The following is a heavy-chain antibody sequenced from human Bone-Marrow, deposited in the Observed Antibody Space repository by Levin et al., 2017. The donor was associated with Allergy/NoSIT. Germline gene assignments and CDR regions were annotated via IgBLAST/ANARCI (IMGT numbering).Heavy chain of an antibody. CDR2: INHSGST. CDR1: GGSFSGYY. CDR3: ARVGVPELGNAFDS. V-gene: IGHV4-34*01. Sequence: SETLSLTCAVYGGSFSGYYWSWIRQPPGKGLEWIGEINHSGSTNYNPSLKSRVTISVDTSKNQFSLKLSSVTAADTAVYYCARVGVPELGNAFDSWGQGTMVTVSS. J-gene: IGHJ3*02. D-gene: IGHD1-14*01.